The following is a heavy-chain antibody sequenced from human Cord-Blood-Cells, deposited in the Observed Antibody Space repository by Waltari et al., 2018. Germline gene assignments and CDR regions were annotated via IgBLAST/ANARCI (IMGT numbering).Heavy chain of an antibody. J-gene: IGHJ4*02. CDR1: GYTFTSYA. Sequence: QVQLVQSGSELKKPGASVKVSCKASGYTFTSYAMNWVRPAPGQGLEWMGWINTNTGNPPYAQGFTGRFVFSLDTSVSTAYLQISSLKAEDTAVYYCASQFSSRGSGSYYNDYWGQGTLVTVSS. CDR2: INTNTGNP. D-gene: IGHD3-10*01. CDR3: ASQFSSRGSGSYYNDY. V-gene: IGHV7-4-1*02.